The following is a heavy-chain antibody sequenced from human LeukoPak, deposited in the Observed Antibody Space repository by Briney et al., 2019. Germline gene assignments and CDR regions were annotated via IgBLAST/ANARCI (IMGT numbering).Heavy chain of an antibody. D-gene: IGHD3-22*01. CDR1: GGSFSGYY. V-gene: IGHV4-34*01. J-gene: IGHJ4*02. CDR3: ARGRPYDSSGPLAY. Sequence: SETLSLTCAVYGGSFSGYYWSWIRQPPGKGLEWIGEINHRGNTKYNPSLKSRVTISVDTTKNHFSLKLTTVTDADTAVYYCARGRPYDSSGPLAYWGQGTLVTVSS. CDR2: INHRGNT.